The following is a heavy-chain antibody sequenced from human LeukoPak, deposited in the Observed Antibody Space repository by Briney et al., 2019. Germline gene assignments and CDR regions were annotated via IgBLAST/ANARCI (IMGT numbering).Heavy chain of an antibody. CDR3: ARDSAFGSGSYYYYYYIDV. CDR2: IYSGGST. CDR1: GFTVSSNY. V-gene: IGHV3-66*01. Sequence: PGGSLRLSCAASGFTVSSNYMSWVRQAPGKGLEWVSVIYSGGSTYYADSVKGRFTISRDNSKNTLYLQMNSLRPEDTAVYYCARDSAFGSGSYYYYYYIDVWGKGTTVTISS. D-gene: IGHD3-10*01. J-gene: IGHJ6*03.